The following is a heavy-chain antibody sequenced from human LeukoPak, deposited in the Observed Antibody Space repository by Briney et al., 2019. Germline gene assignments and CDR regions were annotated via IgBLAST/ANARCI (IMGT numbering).Heavy chain of an antibody. D-gene: IGHD3-22*01. CDR1: GFTFSNYA. V-gene: IGHV3-23*01. CDR2: ILASGETT. Sequence: GGSLRLSCPASGFTFSNYAMTWVRQAPGKGLEWVSGILASGETTYYADSVKGRFTISRDNSKNTLYLQMNSLRAEDTAIYYCAKNYYDSSGPYSWVFDYWGQEPWSPSPQ. CDR3: AKNYYDSSGPYSWVFDY. J-gene: IGHJ4*01.